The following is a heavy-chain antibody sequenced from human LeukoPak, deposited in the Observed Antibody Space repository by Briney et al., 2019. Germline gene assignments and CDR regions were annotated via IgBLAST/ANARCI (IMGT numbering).Heavy chain of an antibody. CDR1: GFTFSSYA. Sequence: GGSLRLSCAASGFTFSSYAMSWVRQAPGKGLEWVSCISGSGGSTYYADSVKGRFTISRDNSKNMLYLQMNSLRAEDTAVYYCARGPAVETDDYGGQGPLVPVPS. CDR2: ISGSGGST. CDR3: ARGPAVETDDY. V-gene: IGHV3-23*01. J-gene: IGHJ4*02. D-gene: IGHD4-23*01.